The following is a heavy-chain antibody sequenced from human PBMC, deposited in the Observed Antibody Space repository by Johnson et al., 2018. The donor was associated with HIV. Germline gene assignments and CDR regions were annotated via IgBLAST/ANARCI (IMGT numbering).Heavy chain of an antibody. CDR1: GFTFDDYG. Sequence: VQLVESGGGVVRPGGSLRLSCAASGFTFDDYGMTWVRQAPGKGLEWVSAISGSGGSTYSVDSVKGRFTISRDNSKNTLFLQMNSLRAEDTAVYYCAKHSSSWYDDAFDIWGQGTMVTVSS. CDR2: ISGSGGST. J-gene: IGHJ3*02. CDR3: AKHSSSWYDDAFDI. D-gene: IGHD6-13*01. V-gene: IGHV3-23*04.